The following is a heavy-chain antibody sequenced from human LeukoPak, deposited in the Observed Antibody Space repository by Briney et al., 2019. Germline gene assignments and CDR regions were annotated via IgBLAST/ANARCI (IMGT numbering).Heavy chain of an antibody. CDR1: GYSFSNYW. V-gene: IGHV5-51*01. D-gene: IGHD1-26*01. Sequence: GESLKISCKGSGYSFSNYWIGWVRQMPGKGLEWMGIIYPGDSDTRYSPSFQGQVTISADKSIATAYLQWSSLKASDTAMYYCARQASAYYSWFDPWGQGTLVTVSS. CDR3: ARQASAYYSWFDP. J-gene: IGHJ5*02. CDR2: IYPGDSDT.